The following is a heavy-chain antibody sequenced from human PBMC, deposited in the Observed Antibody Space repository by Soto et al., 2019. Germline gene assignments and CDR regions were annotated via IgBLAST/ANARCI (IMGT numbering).Heavy chain of an antibody. V-gene: IGHV4-59*01. CDR3: ARAGEVYSNYFDY. J-gene: IGHJ4*02. CDR2: IYYSGST. CDR1: DASISSTY. D-gene: IGHD4-4*01. Sequence: PPETLSLTCTASDASISSTYWIWIRQPPGKGLEWIGYIYYSGSTNYNPSLKSRVTISVDTSKNQFSLKLSSVTAADTAVYYCARAGEVYSNYFDYWGQGTLVTVSS.